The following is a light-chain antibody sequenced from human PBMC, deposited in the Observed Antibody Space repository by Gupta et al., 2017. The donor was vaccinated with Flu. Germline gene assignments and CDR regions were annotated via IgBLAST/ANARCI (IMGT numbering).Light chain of an antibody. J-gene: IGKJ3*01. Sequence: GPLSLSPGDSATLSCRASQRVSRSYLAWYQQKPGQAPRLLIYGASSRATGIPDTFTGSGSGTDFTLPISRREPEDFAVYYCREQGSSPSTFGRATKVDIK. CDR1: QRVSRSY. CDR3: REQGSSPST. V-gene: IGKV3-20*01. CDR2: GAS.